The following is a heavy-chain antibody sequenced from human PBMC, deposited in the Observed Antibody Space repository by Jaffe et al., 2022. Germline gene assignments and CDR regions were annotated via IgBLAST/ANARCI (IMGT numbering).Heavy chain of an antibody. J-gene: IGHJ3*01. Sequence: QVQLQESGPGLVKPSETLSLICTVSGGSMNHYYWSWIRQSPGKGLEWIGYIYYGGSTNYNPSLKSRLTISLDTSKNQFSLNLSSVTAADTAVYYCARFYGSSDAFDVWGQGTMVTVSS. V-gene: IGHV4-59*01. CDR3: ARFYGSSDAFDV. CDR2: IYYGGST. CDR1: GGSMNHYY. D-gene: IGHD6-6*01.